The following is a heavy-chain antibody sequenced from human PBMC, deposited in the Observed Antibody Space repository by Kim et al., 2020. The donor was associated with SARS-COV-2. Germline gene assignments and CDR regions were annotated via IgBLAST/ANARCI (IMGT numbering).Heavy chain of an antibody. V-gene: IGHV3-11*01. CDR3: ARATGEWLLLSSLGYFDY. D-gene: IGHD3-3*01. J-gene: IGHJ4*02. CDR2: ISSSGSTI. CDR1: GFTFSDYY. Sequence: GGSLRLSCAASGFTFSDYYMSWIRQAPGKGLEWVSYISSSGSTIYYADSVKGRFTISRDNAKNSLYLQMNSLRAEDTAVYYCARATGEWLLLSSLGYFDYWGQGTLVTVSS.